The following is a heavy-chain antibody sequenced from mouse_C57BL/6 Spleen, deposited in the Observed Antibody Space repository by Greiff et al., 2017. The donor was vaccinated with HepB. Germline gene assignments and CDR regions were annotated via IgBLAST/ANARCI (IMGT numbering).Heavy chain of an antibody. CDR1: GFTFSSYA. CDR3: TREDGYYRFAY. CDR2: ISSGGDYI. Sequence: EVKLMESGEGLVKPGGSLKLSCAASGFTFSSYAMSWVRQTPEKRLEWVAYISSGGDYIYYADTVKGRFTISRDNARNTLYLQMSSLKSEDTAMYYCTREDGYYRFAYWGQWTLVTVSA. V-gene: IGHV5-9-1*02. J-gene: IGHJ3*01. D-gene: IGHD2-3*01.